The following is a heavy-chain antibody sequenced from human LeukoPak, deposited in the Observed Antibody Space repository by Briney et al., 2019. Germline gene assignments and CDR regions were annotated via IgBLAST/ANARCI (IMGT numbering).Heavy chain of an antibody. V-gene: IGHV3-7*01. CDR2: IKKEGSER. J-gene: IGHJ3*02. CDR3: ARDLAGPPQEAFDI. Sequence: GGSLRLSCAASGFSINNYWMNWVRQAPGKGLEWVANIKKEGSERYYVDSVKGRFTISRDNTKNSLYLQMNTLRAEDTAVYYCARDLAGPPQEAFDIWGQGTMVTVSS. CDR1: GFSINNYW.